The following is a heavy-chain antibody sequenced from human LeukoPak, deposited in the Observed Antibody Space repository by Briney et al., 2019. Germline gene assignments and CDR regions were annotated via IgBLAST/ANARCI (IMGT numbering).Heavy chain of an antibody. CDR3: ATRGSPMVRNY. V-gene: IGHV3-21*01. CDR1: GFTFSSYS. CDR2: ISSSSSYI. D-gene: IGHD3-10*01. J-gene: IGHJ4*02. Sequence: GGSLRLSCAASGFTFSSYSMNWVRQAPGKGLEWVSSISSSSSYIYYADSVKGRFTISRDSAKNSLYLQMNSLRAEDTALYYCATRGSPMVRNYWGQGTLVTVSS.